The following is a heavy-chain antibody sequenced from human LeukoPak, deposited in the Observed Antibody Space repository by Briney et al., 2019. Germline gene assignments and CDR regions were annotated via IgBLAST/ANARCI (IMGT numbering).Heavy chain of an antibody. Sequence: PSETLSLTCAISGGAISSISYYWGWVRPPPGKGLEWIGSIYYTGSTYYNPSLKSRVTVSVDTSKNQFSLNLRSVTAAATAVYCCARRFSGSSELDYWGQGTLVTVSS. D-gene: IGHD1-26*01. J-gene: IGHJ4*02. CDR1: GGAISSISYY. CDR2: IYYTGST. V-gene: IGHV4-39*01. CDR3: ARRFSGSSELDY.